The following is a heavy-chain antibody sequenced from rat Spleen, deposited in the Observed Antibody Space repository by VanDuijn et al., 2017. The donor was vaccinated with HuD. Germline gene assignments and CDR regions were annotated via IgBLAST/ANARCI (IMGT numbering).Heavy chain of an antibody. Sequence: EVQLVESGGGLVQPGRSMKLSCAASGFTFSSFPMAWVRQAPTKGLEWVATISTSGGSTYYRDSVKGRFTISRDNAKSTLYLQMNSLRSEDTAPYYCTRELSIIRGPFDYWGQGVMVTVSS. CDR3: TRELSIIRGPFDY. D-gene: IGHD4-3*01. CDR2: ISTSGGST. CDR1: GFTFSSFP. V-gene: IGHV5-46*01. J-gene: IGHJ2*01.